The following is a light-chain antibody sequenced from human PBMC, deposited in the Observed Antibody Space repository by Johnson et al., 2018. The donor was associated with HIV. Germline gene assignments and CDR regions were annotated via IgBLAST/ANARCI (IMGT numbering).Light chain of an antibody. Sequence: HSVLTQPPSVSAAPGQKVTISCSGSSSNIGNNYVSWYQQLPGTAPKLLIYDNNKRPSGIPDRFSGSKSGTSATLGITGLQTGDEADYYCGTWDSSLSAYVFGTGTKVPVL. J-gene: IGLJ1*01. CDR3: GTWDSSLSAYV. CDR1: SSNIGNNY. V-gene: IGLV1-51*01. CDR2: DNN.